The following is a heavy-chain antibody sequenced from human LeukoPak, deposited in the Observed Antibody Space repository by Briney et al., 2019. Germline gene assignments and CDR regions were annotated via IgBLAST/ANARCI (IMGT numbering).Heavy chain of an antibody. V-gene: IGHV4-59*01. D-gene: IGHD3-10*01. CDR1: GGSFSSYY. CDR2: IYYSGST. CDR3: ARYMVRGVTVFDY. J-gene: IGHJ4*02. Sequence: SETLSLTCAVYGGSFSSYYWSWIRQPPGKGLEWIGYIYYSGSTNYNPSLKSRVTISVDTSKNQFSLKLSPVTAADTAVYYCARYMVRGVTVFDYWGQGTLVTVSS.